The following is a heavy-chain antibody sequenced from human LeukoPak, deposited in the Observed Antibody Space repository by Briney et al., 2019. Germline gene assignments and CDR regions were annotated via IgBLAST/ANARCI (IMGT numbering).Heavy chain of an antibody. CDR3: AKGGKWDVTPFDY. Sequence: GGSLRLSCAASGFTFSGYWMSWVRQAPGKGLEWVSTISGGGGSTYYADSVKGRFTISRDDSKNTLYLQVNSLRAEDTAVYYCAKGGKWDVTPFDYWGQGTLVTVSS. CDR1: GFTFSGYW. CDR2: ISGGGGST. J-gene: IGHJ4*02. D-gene: IGHD1-26*01. V-gene: IGHV3-23*01.